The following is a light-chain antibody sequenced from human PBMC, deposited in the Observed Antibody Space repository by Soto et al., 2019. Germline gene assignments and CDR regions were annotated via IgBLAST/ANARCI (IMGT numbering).Light chain of an antibody. J-gene: IGKJ5*01. Sequence: DIQMTQSPSSVSASVGDRFTISCRASEDINSRLAWYQQKPGNAPKLLIYAAFILQSGVPSRFSGYGSGTDFTLSISSLQPEDFATYYCQQADSFPITFGQGTRLEIK. V-gene: IGKV1-12*01. CDR1: EDINSR. CDR2: AAF. CDR3: QQADSFPIT.